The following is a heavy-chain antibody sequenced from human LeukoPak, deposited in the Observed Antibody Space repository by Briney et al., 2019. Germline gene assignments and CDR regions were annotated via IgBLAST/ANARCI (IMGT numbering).Heavy chain of an antibody. CDR3: ARDHTWAFDY. J-gene: IGHJ4*02. CDR2: TCYRSKWFN. D-gene: IGHD7-27*01. CDR1: GDSVSTNNVG. Sequence: PSQTFSLTCAISGDSVSTNNVGWNWIRQSPSRGLEWLGKTCYRSKWFNYYAVSVKSRITINPDTSKNQFSLQLNSVTPEDTAVYYCARDHTWAFDYWGQGTLVTVSS. V-gene: IGHV6-1*01.